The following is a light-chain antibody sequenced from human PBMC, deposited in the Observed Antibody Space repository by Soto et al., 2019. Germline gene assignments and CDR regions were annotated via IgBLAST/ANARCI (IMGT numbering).Light chain of an antibody. CDR2: DVS. Sequence: QSALTQPASVSGSPGQSITISCSGTSSDFGGYNYVSWYQHHPAKAPKLMIYDVSNRPSGVSNRFSGSKSGNTSSLTISGLQAEDEADYYCSSYTSSSTLIGGGTKVTVL. V-gene: IGLV2-14*03. J-gene: IGLJ2*01. CDR1: SSDFGGYNY. CDR3: SSYTSSSTL.